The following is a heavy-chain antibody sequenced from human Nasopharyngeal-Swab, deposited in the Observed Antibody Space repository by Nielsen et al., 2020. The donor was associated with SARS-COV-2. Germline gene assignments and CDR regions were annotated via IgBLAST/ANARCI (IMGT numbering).Heavy chain of an antibody. V-gene: IGHV4-61*01. Sequence: SETLSLTCTVSGGSVSSGSYYWSWIRQPPGKGLEWIGYIYYSGSTNYNPSLKSRVTISVDTSKKQFSLKLSSVTAADTAVYYCARDSYYYDSSGYLNDAFDIWGQGTMVTVSS. D-gene: IGHD3-22*01. J-gene: IGHJ3*02. CDR2: IYYSGST. CDR3: ARDSYYYDSSGYLNDAFDI. CDR1: GGSVSSGSYY.